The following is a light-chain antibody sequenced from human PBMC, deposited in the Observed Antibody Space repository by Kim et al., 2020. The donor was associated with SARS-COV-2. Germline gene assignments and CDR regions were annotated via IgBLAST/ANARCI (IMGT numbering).Light chain of an antibody. CDR2: GAS. CDR1: QSVSSN. Sequence: SVSPGERATHSCRASQSVSSNLAWYQQKPGQAPRLLIHGASTTATGLPARFSGRGSGTEFTLTISSLQSEDFVVYYCQQYNNWPYTFGQGTKLEI. CDR3: QQYNNWPYT. V-gene: IGKV3-15*01. J-gene: IGKJ2*01.